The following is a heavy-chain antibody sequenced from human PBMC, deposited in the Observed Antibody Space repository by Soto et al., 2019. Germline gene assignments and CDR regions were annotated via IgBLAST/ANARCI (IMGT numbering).Heavy chain of an antibody. V-gene: IGHV1-58*01. CDR1: GFTFTSSA. CDR3: AIVLKSGNTGYACHS. D-gene: IGHD1-26*01. J-gene: IGHJ3*02. Sequence: SVKVSCKASGFTFTSSAVQWVRQARGQRLEWIGWIVVYSGGDSYFADSVKGRFTISRDNSKNTLSLQMNSLRAKDTAVYFCAIVLKSGNTGYACHSWGQGTMVIVS. CDR2: IVVYSGGDS.